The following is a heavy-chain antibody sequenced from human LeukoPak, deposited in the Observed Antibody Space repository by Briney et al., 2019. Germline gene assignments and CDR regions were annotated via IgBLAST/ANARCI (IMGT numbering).Heavy chain of an antibody. CDR3: AKSQSSGWLYYFDY. CDR1: GFTFSTYA. V-gene: IGHV3-23*01. Sequence: GGSLRLSCAASGFTFSTYAMSWVRQAPGKGLEWVSAISGSGGSTYQSDSVKGRFTNSRDNSKNTLYLQMNSLRVEDTAVYYCAKSQSSGWLYYFDYWAREFWSPSPQ. D-gene: IGHD6-19*01. J-gene: IGHJ4*02. CDR2: ISGSGGST.